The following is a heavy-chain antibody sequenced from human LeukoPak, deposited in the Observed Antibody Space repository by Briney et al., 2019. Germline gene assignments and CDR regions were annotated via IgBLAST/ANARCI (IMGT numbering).Heavy chain of an antibody. CDR2: INHRGST. V-gene: IGHV4-34*01. J-gene: IGHJ4*02. Sequence: SETLSLTCAVYGGSFSGYYWSWIRQPPGKGLEWIGEINHRGSTNYNPSLKSRVTISVDTSKNQFSLKLSSVTAADTAVYYCATGSGWFHYWGQGTLVTVSS. CDR3: ATGSGWFHY. CDR1: GGSFSGYY. D-gene: IGHD6-19*01.